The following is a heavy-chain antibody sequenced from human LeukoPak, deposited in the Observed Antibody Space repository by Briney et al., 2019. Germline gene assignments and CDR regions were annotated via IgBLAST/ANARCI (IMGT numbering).Heavy chain of an antibody. Sequence: SETLSLTCAVYGGSFSGDYWSWIRQPPGKGLEWIGEINHSGSTNYNPSLKSRVTISVDTSKNQFSLTLSSVTAADTAVYYCARGRERDGYPTNFDYWGQGTLVTVSS. J-gene: IGHJ4*02. CDR2: INHSGST. V-gene: IGHV4-34*01. CDR3: ARGRERDGYPTNFDY. D-gene: IGHD5-24*01. CDR1: GGSFSGDY.